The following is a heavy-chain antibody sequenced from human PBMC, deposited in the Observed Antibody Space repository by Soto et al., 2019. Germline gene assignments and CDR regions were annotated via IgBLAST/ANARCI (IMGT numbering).Heavy chain of an antibody. CDR1: GFTFSSYG. Sequence: SGGSLRLSCAASGFTFSSYGMHWVRQAPGKGLEWVAVISYDGSNKYYADSVKGRFTISRDNSKNTLYLQMNSLRAEDTAVYYCAKRKGVGWLQLRGYFDYWGQGTLVTVSS. J-gene: IGHJ4*02. CDR2: ISYDGSNK. V-gene: IGHV3-30*18. D-gene: IGHD5-12*01. CDR3: AKRKGVGWLQLRGYFDY.